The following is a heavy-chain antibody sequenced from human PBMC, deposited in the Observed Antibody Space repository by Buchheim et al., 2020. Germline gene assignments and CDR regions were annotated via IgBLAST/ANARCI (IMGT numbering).Heavy chain of an antibody. D-gene: IGHD5-24*01. CDR3: AKDLRTLEMASIFDS. J-gene: IGHJ4*02. CDR2: IGGSGTSI. V-gene: IGHV3-23*01. Sequence: EVQLLESGGGLVQPGGSLRLSCAASGFTFSNYAMSWVRQAPGKGLEWVSTIGGSGTSIYYADSVKGRFTISRDNSKNMLYLQMNSLRAEDTALYYCAKDLRTLEMASIFDSWGQGTL. CDR1: GFTFSNYA.